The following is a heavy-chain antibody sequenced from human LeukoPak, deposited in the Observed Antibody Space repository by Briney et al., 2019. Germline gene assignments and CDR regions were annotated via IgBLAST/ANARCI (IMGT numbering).Heavy chain of an antibody. Sequence: ASVKVSCKASGYTFTRYGISWVRQAPGQGLEWMGWISGYNGNTNYAQKLQGRVTMTTDTSTSTAYMELRSLRSDDTAVYYCATHYGDNGGFDYWGQGTLVTVSP. CDR1: GYTFTRYG. V-gene: IGHV1-18*01. J-gene: IGHJ4*02. CDR2: ISGYNGNT. D-gene: IGHD4-17*01. CDR3: ATHYGDNGGFDY.